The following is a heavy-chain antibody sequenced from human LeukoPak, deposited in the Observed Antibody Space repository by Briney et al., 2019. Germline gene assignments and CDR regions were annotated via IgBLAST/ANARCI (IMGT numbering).Heavy chain of an antibody. CDR1: GGSISSGGYY. J-gene: IGHJ3*02. V-gene: IGHV4-31*03. CDR3: ARVVSGRGPYFGYAFDI. CDR2: IYYSGST. D-gene: IGHD1-14*01. Sequence: SETLSLTCPVSGGSISSGGYYWSWIRQHPGKGLEWIGYIYYSGSTYYNPSLKSRVTISVDTSKNQFSLKLSSVTAADTAVYYCARVVSGRGPYFGYAFDIWGQGTMVTVSS.